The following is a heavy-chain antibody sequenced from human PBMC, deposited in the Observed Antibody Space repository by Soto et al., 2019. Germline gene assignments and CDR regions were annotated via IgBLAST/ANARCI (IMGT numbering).Heavy chain of an antibody. D-gene: IGHD2-2*01. CDR3: ARDLGYCSSTSCPNAFDI. Sequence: ASVKVSCKASGYTFTGYYMHWVRQAPGQGLEWMGWINPNSGGTNYAQKFQGWLTMTRDTSISTAYMELSRLRSGDTAVYYCARDLGYCSSTSCPNAFDIWGQGTMVTVSS. J-gene: IGHJ3*02. V-gene: IGHV1-2*04. CDR2: INPNSGGT. CDR1: GYTFTGYY.